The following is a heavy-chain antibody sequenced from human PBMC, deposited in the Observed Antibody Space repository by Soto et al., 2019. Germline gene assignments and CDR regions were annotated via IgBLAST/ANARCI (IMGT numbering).Heavy chain of an antibody. CDR1: NYISTTYG. D-gene: IGHD3-10*01. CDR2: VSGYNGNP. V-gene: IGHV1-18*01. CDR3: ARVAMVGGVLTASKGFDY. Sequence: QVQLVQSGAEVKESGASVTVSCKASNYISTTYGITWARQAPGQGLEWMGWVSGYNGNPKYAQKFQGRVTMTTETSTSTAYMAVRRLRSDDTAVYYCARVAMVGGVLTASKGFDYWVQGTLVTVSS. J-gene: IGHJ4*02.